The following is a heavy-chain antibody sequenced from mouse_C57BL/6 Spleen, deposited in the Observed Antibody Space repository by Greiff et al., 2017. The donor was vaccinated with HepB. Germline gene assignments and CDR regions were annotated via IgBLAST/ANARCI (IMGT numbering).Heavy chain of an antibody. CDR1: GFTFSDYY. J-gene: IGHJ4*01. D-gene: IGHD4-1*01. CDR2: INYDGSST. Sequence: DVHLVESEGGLVQPGSSMKLSCTASGFTFSDYYMAWVRQVPEKGLEWVANINYDGSSTYYLDSLKSRFIISEDNAKNILYLQMSSLKSEDAATYYCAREDNWGYDMDYWGQGTTVTVSS. V-gene: IGHV5-16*01. CDR3: AREDNWGYDMDY.